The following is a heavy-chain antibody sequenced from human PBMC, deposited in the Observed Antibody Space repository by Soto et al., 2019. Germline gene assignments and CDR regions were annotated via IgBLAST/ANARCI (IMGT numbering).Heavy chain of an antibody. D-gene: IGHD1-26*01. CDR2: ISGSGGST. J-gene: IGHJ4*02. CDR1: GFTFSSYA. V-gene: IGHV3-23*01. CDR3: ARRGSGSYYDY. Sequence: EVQLLESGGGLVQPGGSLRLSCAASGFTFSSYAMRWVRQAPVKGLEWVSAISGSGGSTYYADSVKGRFTISRDNSKNTLYLQMNSLRAEDTAEDYCARRGSGSYYDYWGQGTLVTVSS.